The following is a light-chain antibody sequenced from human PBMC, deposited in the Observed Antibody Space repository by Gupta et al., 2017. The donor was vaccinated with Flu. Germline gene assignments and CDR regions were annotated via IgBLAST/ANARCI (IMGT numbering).Light chain of an antibody. J-gene: IGLJ1*01. CDR2: DDS. CDR1: NLESKS. CDR3: QVWDSRSEHYV. V-gene: IGLV3-21*02. Sequence: SYVLTQPPSVSLASGQTARSTWGGDNLESKSVHWYQQRPGQAPVQVVYDDSVRPSGIPDRFSGSNSGSTATLTISRVEAGDEADYYCQVWDSRSEHYVFGTGTKVTVL.